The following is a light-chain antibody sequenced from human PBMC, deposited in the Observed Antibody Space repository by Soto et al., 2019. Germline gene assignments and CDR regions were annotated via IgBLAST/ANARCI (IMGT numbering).Light chain of an antibody. CDR3: QQYNSYSPWT. J-gene: IGKJ1*01. V-gene: IGKV1-5*01. Sequence: DIQTTQSPSTLSASIGDRVTITCRASQSISNWLAWLQQKPGKAPKVLIFDASNLGSGVPSRFSGSGSGTEFTLTISSLQPGDFGNYYCQQYNSYSPWTFGQGTKV. CDR1: QSISNW. CDR2: DAS.